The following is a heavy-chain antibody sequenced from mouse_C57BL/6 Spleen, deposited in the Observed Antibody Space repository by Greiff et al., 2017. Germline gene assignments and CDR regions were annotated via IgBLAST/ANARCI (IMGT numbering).Heavy chain of an antibody. V-gene: IGHV1-82*01. Sequence: VKLVESGPELVKPGASVKISCKASGYAFSSSWMNWVKQRPGKGLEWIGRIYPGDGDTNYNGKFKGKATLTADKSSSTAYMQLSSLTSEDSAVYFCARKDYGSSGAMDYWGQGTSVTVSS. CDR2: IYPGDGDT. J-gene: IGHJ4*01. CDR3: ARKDYGSSGAMDY. CDR1: GYAFSSSW. D-gene: IGHD1-1*01.